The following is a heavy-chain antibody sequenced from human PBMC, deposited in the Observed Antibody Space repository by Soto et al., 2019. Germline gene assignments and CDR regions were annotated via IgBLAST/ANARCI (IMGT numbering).Heavy chain of an antibody. CDR1: GFSLTPQGLH. J-gene: IGHJ4*02. D-gene: IGHD4-17*01. Sequence: QITLKESGPTLVKPTQTLTLTCTFSGFSLTPQGLHLGGIRHPPGKALEWLALIYWDDNEVYSPSLKNRLTITKDTSKSQVVLTLATVDPVDTATYYCVYRDFGDYFFQFWGQGILVNVSS. V-gene: IGHV2-5*02. CDR3: VYRDFGDYFFQF. CDR2: IYWDDNE.